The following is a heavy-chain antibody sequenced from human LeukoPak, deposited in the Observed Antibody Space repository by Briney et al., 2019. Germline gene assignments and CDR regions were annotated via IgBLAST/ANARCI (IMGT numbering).Heavy chain of an antibody. D-gene: IGHD4/OR15-4a*01. Sequence: GGSLRLSCTVSGFTVSSNSMSWVRQAPGKGLEWVSFIYSDNTHYSDSVKGRFTISRDNSKNTLYLQVNSLRAEDTAVYYCARRAGAYSHPYDYWGQGTLVSVSS. V-gene: IGHV3-53*01. CDR2: IYSDNT. CDR1: GFTVSSNS. J-gene: IGHJ4*02. CDR3: ARRAGAYSHPYDY.